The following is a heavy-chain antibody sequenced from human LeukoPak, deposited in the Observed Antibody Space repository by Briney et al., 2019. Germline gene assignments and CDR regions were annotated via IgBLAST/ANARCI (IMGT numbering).Heavy chain of an antibody. V-gene: IGHV3-15*01. CDR3: TTDPHLDYGGNSDAFDI. CDR1: GFTFSNAW. J-gene: IGHJ3*02. CDR2: IKSKTDGGTT. D-gene: IGHD4-23*01. Sequence: GSLRLSCAASGFTFSNAWMSWVRQAPGKGLEWVGRIKSKTDGGTTDYAAPVKGRFTISRDDSKNTLYLQMNSLKTEDTAVYYCTTDPHLDYGGNSDAFDIWGQGTMVTVSS.